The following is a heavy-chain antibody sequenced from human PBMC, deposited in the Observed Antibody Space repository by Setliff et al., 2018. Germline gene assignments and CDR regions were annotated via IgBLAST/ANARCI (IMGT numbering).Heavy chain of an antibody. Sequence: PGGSLRLSCAASGFTVNTNYMTWVRQTPGKGLECVSVAYSGGSTYYADSVKGRFTISRDNSKNTVYLQMTSLRVEDTAVYYCARGAFGNGLNFRYFDYWGQGTLVTVSS. CDR2: AYSGGST. D-gene: IGHD3-16*01. J-gene: IGHJ4*02. CDR3: ARGAFGNGLNFRYFDY. CDR1: GFTVNTNY. V-gene: IGHV3-53*01.